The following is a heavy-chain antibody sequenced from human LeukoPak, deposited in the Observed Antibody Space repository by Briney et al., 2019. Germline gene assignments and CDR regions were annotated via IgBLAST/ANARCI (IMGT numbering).Heavy chain of an antibody. CDR2: ISGSGGST. J-gene: IGHJ4*02. V-gene: IGHV3-23*01. CDR1: GFTFSSYA. CDR3: AKDNHRYDYGDYSFDY. D-gene: IGHD4-17*01. Sequence: GGSLRLSCAASGFTFSSYAMSWVRQAPGKGLEWVSAISGSGGSTYYADSVKGRFTISRDNSKNTLYLQMNSLRAEDTAVYYCAKDNHRYDYGDYSFDYWGQGTLVTVSS.